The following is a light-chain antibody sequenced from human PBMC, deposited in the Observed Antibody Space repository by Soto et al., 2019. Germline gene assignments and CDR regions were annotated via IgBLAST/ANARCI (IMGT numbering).Light chain of an antibody. Sequence: EIVLTQSPATLSLSPGERATLSCRASQSVSSYLAWYQQKPGQAPRLLIYDASNRATGIPARFSGSGSGTDFTLTISSLAPEDFAVYYCQQRFNWPPKYTFGQGTKLEIK. CDR2: DAS. CDR1: QSVSSY. CDR3: QQRFNWPPKYT. V-gene: IGKV3-11*01. J-gene: IGKJ2*01.